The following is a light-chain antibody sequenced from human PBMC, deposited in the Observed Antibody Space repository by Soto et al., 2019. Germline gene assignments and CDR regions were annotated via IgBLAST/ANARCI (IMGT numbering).Light chain of an antibody. V-gene: IGLV1-47*01. Sequence: QSVLTQPPSASGTPGQTVTISCSGSSSNIRSNFVYWYQQLPGTAPKLLIYRNNQRPSGVPDRFSGSKSGTSASLAISGLRSEDEADYYCTAWDDSLSAVVFGGGTKVTVL. J-gene: IGLJ2*01. CDR1: SSNIRSNF. CDR2: RNN. CDR3: TAWDDSLSAVV.